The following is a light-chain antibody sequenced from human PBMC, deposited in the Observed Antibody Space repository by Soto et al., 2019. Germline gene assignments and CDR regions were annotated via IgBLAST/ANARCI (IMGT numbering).Light chain of an antibody. CDR2: KAS. Sequence: DIQMTQSPSTLSASVGDRVTITCRASESISSWLAWYQQRPGKAPKLLIYKASSLESGVPSRFSGSGSGTEFTLTISSLQPDDFATYYCQQYNSYSLTFGGGTKVEIK. V-gene: IGKV1-5*03. CDR3: QQYNSYSLT. CDR1: ESISSW. J-gene: IGKJ4*01.